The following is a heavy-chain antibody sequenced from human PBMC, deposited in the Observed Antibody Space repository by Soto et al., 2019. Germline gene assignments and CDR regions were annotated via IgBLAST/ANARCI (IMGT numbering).Heavy chain of an antibody. J-gene: IGHJ6*02. CDR1: GFTFDDYA. Sequence: EVQLVESGGGLVQPGRSLRLSCAASGFTFDDYAMHWVRQAPGKGLEWVSGISWNSGSIGYADSVKGRFTISRDNAKNSLYLQMNSLRAEDTALYYCAKDIGGSYGRYYYYYDGMDVWGQGTTVTVSS. D-gene: IGHD1-26*01. CDR3: AKDIGGSYGRYYYYYDGMDV. CDR2: ISWNSGSI. V-gene: IGHV3-9*01.